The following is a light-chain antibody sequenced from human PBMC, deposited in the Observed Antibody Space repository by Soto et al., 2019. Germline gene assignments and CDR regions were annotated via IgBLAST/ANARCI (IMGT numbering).Light chain of an antibody. CDR3: CSYASSSTYV. V-gene: IGLV2-23*02. Sequence: QSALNRPASVSGSPVQAIPIFCTDTSSDVGSYNLVSWYQQHPGKAPKLMICEVSRRPSGVANRFSGSKSGNTASLTISGLQTEDEADYYCCSYASSSTYVFGTGTKVTVL. CDR1: SSDVGSYNL. CDR2: EVS. J-gene: IGLJ1*01.